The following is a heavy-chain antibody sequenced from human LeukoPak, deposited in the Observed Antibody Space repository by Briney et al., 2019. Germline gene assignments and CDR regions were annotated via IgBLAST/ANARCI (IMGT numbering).Heavy chain of an antibody. D-gene: IGHD3-16*01. J-gene: IGHJ4*02. CDR2: VYPSAGTS. Sequence: GASVKVSCKASGYTFTSYGISWVRQAPGQGLEWLGVVYPSAGTSDPAQRFRARITLSDDTSTSTAYMELRSLKSEDTAIYFCVREYHGGYFDFWGQGTLVTVSS. CDR3: VREYHGGYFDF. V-gene: IGHV1-18*01. CDR1: GYTFTSYG.